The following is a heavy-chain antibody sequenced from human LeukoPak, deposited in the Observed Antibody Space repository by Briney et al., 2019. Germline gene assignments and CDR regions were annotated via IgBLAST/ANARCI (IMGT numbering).Heavy chain of an antibody. CDR3: ASTSKNYYDSSGVGYFQH. J-gene: IGHJ1*01. CDR1: GYTFTGYY. CDR2: INPSGGST. Sequence: GASVKVSCKASGYTFTGYYMHWVRQAPGQGLEWMGIINPSGGSTSYAQKFQGRVTKTRDTSTSTVYMELSSLRSEDTAVYYCASTSKNYYDSSGVGYFQHWGQGTLVTVSS. V-gene: IGHV1-46*01. D-gene: IGHD3-22*01.